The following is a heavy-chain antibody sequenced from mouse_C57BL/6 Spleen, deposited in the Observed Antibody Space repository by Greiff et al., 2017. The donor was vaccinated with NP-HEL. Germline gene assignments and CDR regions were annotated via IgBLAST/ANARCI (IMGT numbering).Heavy chain of an antibody. CDR1: GYTFTSYW. CDR2: INPSNGGT. CDR3: AREGKSLYAMDY. J-gene: IGHJ4*01. V-gene: IGHV1-53*01. Sequence: VQLQQPGTELVKPGASVKLSCKASGYTFTSYWMHWVKQRPGQGLEWIGNINPSNGGTNYNEKFKSKATLTVDKSSSTAYIQLSSLTSEDSAVYYCAREGKSLYAMDYWGQGTSVTVSS.